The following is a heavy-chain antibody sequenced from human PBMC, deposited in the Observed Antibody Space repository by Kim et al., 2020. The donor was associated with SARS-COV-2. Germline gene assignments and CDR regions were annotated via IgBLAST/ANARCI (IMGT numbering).Heavy chain of an antibody. CDR2: IGSSGGPI. J-gene: IGHJ4*02. Sequence: GGSLRLSCAASGFTFNYYAMTWVRQAPGKGLEWVSLIGSSGGPIHYADSVKGRFTISRDNSKNMVYLQMSSLRAEDTAIYYCAKRGDEPGLSYFDNWGQGTVVTVSS. V-gene: IGHV3-23*01. CDR3: AKRGDEPGLSYFDN. CDR1: GFTFNYYA.